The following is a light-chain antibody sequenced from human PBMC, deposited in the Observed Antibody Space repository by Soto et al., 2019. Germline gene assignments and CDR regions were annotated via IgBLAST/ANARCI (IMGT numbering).Light chain of an antibody. J-gene: IGKJ2*01. CDR2: GAS. CDR1: QSFSSTY. CDR3: QQYGSSPPYT. V-gene: IGKV3-20*01. Sequence: EIVLPQSPGTLSLPPGERATLSCRASQSFSSTYLAWYQHQPGQAPRLLIYGASSRATGIPERFSGTGSGRDFTLTISRLEHEDFAAYYFQQYGSSPPYTFGQGTKLEIK.